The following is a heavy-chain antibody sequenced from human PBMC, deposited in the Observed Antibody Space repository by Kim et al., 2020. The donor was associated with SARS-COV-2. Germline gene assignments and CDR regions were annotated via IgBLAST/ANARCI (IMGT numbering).Heavy chain of an antibody. V-gene: IGHV5-51*01. D-gene: IGHD5-18*01. J-gene: IGHJ4*02. Sequence: RYSPSFHGQVTISADKSISTAYLQWSSLKASDTAMYYCARTAYSYGLADSWGQGTLVTVSS. CDR3: ARTAYSYGLADS.